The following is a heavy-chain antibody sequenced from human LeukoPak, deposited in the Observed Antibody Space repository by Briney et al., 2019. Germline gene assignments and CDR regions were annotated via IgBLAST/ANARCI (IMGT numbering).Heavy chain of an antibody. CDR1: GFTFSDYY. CDR2: ISSSGSTI. D-gene: IGHD3-3*01. V-gene: IGHV3-11*04. J-gene: IGHJ6*03. CDR3: ARDYNYDFWSGYSSYYYYYMDV. Sequence: GGSLRLSCAAPGFTFSDYYMSWIRQAPGKGLEWVSYISSSGSTIYYADSVKGRFTISRDNAKNSLYLQMNSLRAEDTAVYYCARDYNYDFWSGYSSYYYYYMDVWGKGTTVTVSS.